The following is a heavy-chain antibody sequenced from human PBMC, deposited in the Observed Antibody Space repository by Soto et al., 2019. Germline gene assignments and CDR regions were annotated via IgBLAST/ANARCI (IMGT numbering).Heavy chain of an antibody. D-gene: IGHD1-26*01. CDR3: ATEMGATQGPFDN. Sequence: GGSLTLSCVVSVFPVGANAMSLVRQAPGKGLEWVSGLSNTGRRTSYADSVKGRFNISRDNSENTVYLQMNSLRVEDTAVYYCATEMGATQGPFDNWGQGTLVTVSS. CDR1: VFPVGANA. J-gene: IGHJ4*02. CDR2: LSNTGRRT. V-gene: IGHV3-23*01.